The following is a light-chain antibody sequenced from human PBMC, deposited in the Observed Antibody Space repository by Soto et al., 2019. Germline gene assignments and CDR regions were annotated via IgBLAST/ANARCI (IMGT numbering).Light chain of an antibody. V-gene: IGKV3-20*01. CDR1: QTVGNNY. CDR2: GAS. CDR3: RQSATSPRA. J-gene: IGKJ1*01. Sequence: EIVLTQSPGTLSLSPGERATDSCRASQTVGNNYLDWYQQKPGQAPRLLIYGASSRATVIPDRFSGSGSGTDFTLTISRLEPEDFAVYYCRQSATSPRAFGQGTKVEIK.